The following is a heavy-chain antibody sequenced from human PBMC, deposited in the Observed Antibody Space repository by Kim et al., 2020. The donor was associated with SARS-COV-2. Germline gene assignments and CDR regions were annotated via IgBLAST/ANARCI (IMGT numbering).Heavy chain of an antibody. CDR1: GFNFNSYS. CDR2: ISSSSSTV. J-gene: IGHJ6*02. D-gene: IGHD3-10*01. V-gene: IGHV3-48*02. CDR3: ARCPLSMSMVRGMITTTLFDYYKMVA. Sequence: GGSLRLSCTVSGFNFNSYSMNWVRQAPGKGLEWVAYISSSSSTVYYAGSVRGRFTISRDNAKNSLFLQMNSLRDDDTAVYYCARCPLSMSMVRGMITTTLFDYYKMVAWGQGTRDSVSS.